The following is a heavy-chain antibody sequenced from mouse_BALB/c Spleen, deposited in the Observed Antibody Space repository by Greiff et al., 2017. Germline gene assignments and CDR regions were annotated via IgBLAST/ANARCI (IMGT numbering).Heavy chain of an antibody. D-gene: IGHD2-12*01. J-gene: IGHJ4*01. CDR2: ISSGSSTI. CDR3: AREGDDGYAMDD. V-gene: IGHV5-17*02. CDR1: GFTFSSFG. Sequence: EVHLVESGGGLVQPGGSRKLSCAASGFTFSSFGMHWVRQAPEKGLEWVAYISSGSSTIYYADTVKGRFTISRDNPKNTLFLQMTSLRDEDTAMYYCAREGDDGYAMDDWGQGTSVTVSS.